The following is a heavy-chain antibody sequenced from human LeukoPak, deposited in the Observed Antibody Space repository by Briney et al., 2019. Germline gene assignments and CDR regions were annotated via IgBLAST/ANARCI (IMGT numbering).Heavy chain of an antibody. CDR3: ARNDYSNLDY. V-gene: IGHV4-34*01. CDR2: IYYSGST. Sequence: SETLSLTCAVYGGSFSGYYWSWIRQPSGKGLEWIGSIYYSGSTYYNPSLKSRVTISVDTSKNQFSLKLSSVTAADTAVYYCARNDYSNLDYWGQGTLVTVSS. CDR1: GGSFSGYY. J-gene: IGHJ4*02. D-gene: IGHD4-11*01.